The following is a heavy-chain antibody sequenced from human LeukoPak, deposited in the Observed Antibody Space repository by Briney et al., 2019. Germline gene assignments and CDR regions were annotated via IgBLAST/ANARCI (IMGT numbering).Heavy chain of an antibody. J-gene: IGHJ6*03. CDR2: ISGSGGST. V-gene: IGHV3-23*01. CDR3: ARAPSYYYYMDV. Sequence: GGSLRLSCAASEFTFRTYGMHWVRQAPGKGLEWVSAISGSGGSTYYADSVKGRFTISRDNSKNTLYLQMNSLRAEDTAVYYCARAPSYYYYMDVWGKGTTVTISS. CDR1: EFTFRTYG.